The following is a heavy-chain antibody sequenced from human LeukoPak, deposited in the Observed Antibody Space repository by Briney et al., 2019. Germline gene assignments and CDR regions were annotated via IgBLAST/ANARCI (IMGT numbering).Heavy chain of an antibody. CDR2: IRSTGNTI. CDR1: GFTFSDYY. V-gene: IGHV3-11*04. J-gene: IGHJ4*02. CDR3: ARDWAGYPDY. Sequence: GGSLRLSCAASGFTFSDYYMSWIRQAPGKGLEWISYIRSTGNTIYYADSVKGRFTISRDNAKNSLYLQMNSLRAEDTAVYYCARDWAGYPDYWGQGTLVTVSS. D-gene: IGHD3/OR15-3a*01.